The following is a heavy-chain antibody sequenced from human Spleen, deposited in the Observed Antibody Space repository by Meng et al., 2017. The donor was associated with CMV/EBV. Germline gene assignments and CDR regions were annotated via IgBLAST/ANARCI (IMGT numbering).Heavy chain of an antibody. D-gene: IGHD6-13*01. J-gene: IGHJ4*02. CDR1: FSLSNSGRG. Sequence: FSLSNSGRGGGWIRQPPGKALEWLALIYWDDDKRYSPSLKSRLTITKDTSKNQVVLTMTNMDPVDTATYYCAHRQALIAAAGTGFDYWGQGTLVTVSS. CDR2: IYWDDDK. CDR3: AHRQALIAAAGTGFDY. V-gene: IGHV2-5*02.